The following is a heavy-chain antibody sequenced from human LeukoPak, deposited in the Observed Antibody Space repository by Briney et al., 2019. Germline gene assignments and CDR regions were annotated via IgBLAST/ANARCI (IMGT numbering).Heavy chain of an antibody. CDR2: IYWDDDK. CDR3: AHSKSWWLRAAATFDY. J-gene: IGHJ4*02. V-gene: IGHV2-5*02. D-gene: IGHD5-12*01. CDR1: GFTLSTSGVG. Sequence: SGPTLVNPTQTLTLTCTFSGFTLSTSGVGVGWIRQPPGKALGCLALIYWDDDKRYSPSLKSRLTITKDPSKNQVLLTMTNMDPVDTATYYCAHSKSWWLRAAATFDYWGQGTLVTVSS.